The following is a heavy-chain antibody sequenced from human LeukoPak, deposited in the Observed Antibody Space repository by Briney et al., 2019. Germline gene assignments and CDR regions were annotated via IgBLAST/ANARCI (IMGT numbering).Heavy chain of an antibody. CDR1: GYTFTSYY. D-gene: IGHD4-11*01. Sequence: ASVKVSXKASGYTFTSYYMHWVRQAPGQGLEWMGIINPSGGSTSYAQKFQGRVTMTRDTSTSTVYMELSSLRSDDTAAYYCASLGLSTVTPSRDDYWGQGTLVTVSS. J-gene: IGHJ4*02. CDR2: INPSGGST. V-gene: IGHV1-46*01. CDR3: ASLGLSTVTPSRDDY.